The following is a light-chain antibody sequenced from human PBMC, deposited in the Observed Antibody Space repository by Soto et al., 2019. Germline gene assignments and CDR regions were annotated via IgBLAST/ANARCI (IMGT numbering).Light chain of an antibody. Sequence: QSALTQPLSASGSPGQSVTISCTGTSSDVGNYNYVSWYQQHPGKAPKLMIYEVSKRPSGVPDRFSGSKSGNTASLTVSGLQAEDAADYYCSSYAGSKTLFGGGTKVTVL. J-gene: IGLJ3*02. V-gene: IGLV2-8*01. CDR2: EVS. CDR3: SSYAGSKTL. CDR1: SSDVGNYNY.